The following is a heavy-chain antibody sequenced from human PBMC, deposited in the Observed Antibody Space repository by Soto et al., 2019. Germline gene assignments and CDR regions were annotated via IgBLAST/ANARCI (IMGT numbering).Heavy chain of an antibody. CDR2: INHSGST. V-gene: IGHV4-34*01. D-gene: IGHD3-9*01. CDR1: GGSFSGYY. CDR3: ARGALKNYDILTGYLW. J-gene: IGHJ4*02. Sequence: SETLSLTCAVYGGSFSGYYWSWFRQPPGKGLEWIGEINHSGSTNYNPSLKSRVTISVDTSKNQFSLKLSSVTAADTAVYYCARGALKNYDILTGYLWWGQGTLVTVSS.